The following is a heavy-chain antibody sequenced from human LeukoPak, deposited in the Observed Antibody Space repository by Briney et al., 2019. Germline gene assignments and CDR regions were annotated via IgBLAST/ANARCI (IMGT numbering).Heavy chain of an antibody. Sequence: GASVKVSCKASGGTFSSYAISWVRQAPGQGLEWMGGIIPIFGTANYAQKFQGRVTITADKSTSTAYMELSSLRSEDTAVYYCARLAAVPYYYYYMDVWGKGTTVTVSS. CDR2: IIPIFGTA. J-gene: IGHJ6*03. CDR3: ARLAAVPYYYYYMDV. V-gene: IGHV1-69*06. CDR1: GGTFSSYA. D-gene: IGHD6-13*01.